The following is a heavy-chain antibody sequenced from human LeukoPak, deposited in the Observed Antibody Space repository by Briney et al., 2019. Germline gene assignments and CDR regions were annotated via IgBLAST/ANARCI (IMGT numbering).Heavy chain of an antibody. CDR1: GYTFIAYY. CDR3: ARWGINGVPFDS. CDR2: LNPNGGGT. V-gene: IGHV1-2*02. J-gene: IGHJ4*02. D-gene: IGHD2-8*01. Sequence: ASVKVSCKASGYTFIAYYMHWVRQAPGQGLEWMGWLNPNGGGTTYAQNFQGRVTMTRDTSISTAYMELSSLRSDGTAVYYCARWGINGVPFDSWGQGTLVTVSS.